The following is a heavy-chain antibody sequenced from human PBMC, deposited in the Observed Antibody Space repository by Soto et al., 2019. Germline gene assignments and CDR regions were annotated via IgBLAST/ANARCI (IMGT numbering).Heavy chain of an antibody. CDR1: GFTFTSSA. D-gene: IGHD4-17*01. V-gene: IGHV1-58*01. CDR2: IVVGSGNT. CDR3: AARGGDYGDPVDV. Sequence: QMQLVQSGPEVKKPGTSVKVSCKASGFTFTSSAVQWVRQARGQRLEWIGWIVVGSGNTNYAQKFQERVTTTGDMSTSTAYMELSSLRTEDTAVDYCAARGGDYGDPVDVWGQVTTVTVSS. J-gene: IGHJ6*02.